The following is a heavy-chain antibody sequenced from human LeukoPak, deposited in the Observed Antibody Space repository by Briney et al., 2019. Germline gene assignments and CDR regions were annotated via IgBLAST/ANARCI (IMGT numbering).Heavy chain of an antibody. CDR2: ISGSGGST. V-gene: IGHV3-23*01. Sequence: GGSLRLSCAASGFTFSSYAMSWVRQAPGKGLEWVSVISGSGGSTFYADSVKGRFTISRDNAKNSLYLQMNSLRADDTGVYYCARDIVNGDYVSAYWGQGTLVTVSS. D-gene: IGHD4-17*01. CDR1: GFTFSSYA. CDR3: ARDIVNGDYVSAY. J-gene: IGHJ4*02.